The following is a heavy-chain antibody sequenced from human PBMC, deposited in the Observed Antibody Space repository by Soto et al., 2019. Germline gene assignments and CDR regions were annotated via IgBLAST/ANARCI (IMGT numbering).Heavy chain of an antibody. CDR2: SNSDGSST. V-gene: IGHV3-74*01. D-gene: IGHD2-15*01. CDR1: GFTFGSYW. J-gene: IGHJ3*02. Sequence: GGSLRLSCAASGFTFGSYWMHWFRQSPGKGRVWVARSNSDGSSTSYADSVKGRFTISIDNAKNTLYLQMNSLRAEDTAVYYCARDYHTRFACSGGSCYTAGAFAIWGQGTIVTVSS. CDR3: ARDYHTRFACSGGSCYTAGAFAI.